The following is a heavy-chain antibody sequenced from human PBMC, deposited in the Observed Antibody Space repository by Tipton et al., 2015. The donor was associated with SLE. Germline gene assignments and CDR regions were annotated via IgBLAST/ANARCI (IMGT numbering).Heavy chain of an antibody. CDR1: GYTVSNYD. J-gene: IGHJ4*02. Sequence: QSGAEVKKPGASVMVSCKASGYTVSNYDINWVRQAAGQGLEWMGWMNPNSGNTGYAQNFQGRVTMTSSTSISTAYMQLSSLSSEDTAVYYCARGLSRRHRFLDYWGQGTLVTVSS. CDR2: MNPNSGNT. V-gene: IGHV1-8*01. CDR3: ARGLSRRHRFLDY. D-gene: IGHD2/OR15-2a*01.